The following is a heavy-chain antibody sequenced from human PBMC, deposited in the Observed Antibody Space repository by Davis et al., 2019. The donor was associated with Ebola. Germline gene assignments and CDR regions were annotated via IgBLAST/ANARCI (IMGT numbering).Heavy chain of an antibody. D-gene: IGHD3-22*01. CDR1: GGSISSYY. J-gene: IGHJ4*02. CDR2: IYYTGST. V-gene: IGHV4-59*12. Sequence: SETLSLTCTVSGGSISSYYWSWIRQHPGKGLEWIGYIYYTGSTYYSPSLRSRVTISVDTSKNLFSLKLTSVTAADTAVYYCARGDSYYDPSGYYAGPEAPDHWGQGTLVSVSS. CDR3: ARGDSYYDPSGYYAGPEAPDH.